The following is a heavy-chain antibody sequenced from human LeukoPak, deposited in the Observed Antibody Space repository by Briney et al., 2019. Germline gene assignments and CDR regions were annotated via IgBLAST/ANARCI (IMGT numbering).Heavy chain of an antibody. CDR1: GFNFSAFA. V-gene: IGHV3-48*04. CDR2: IMTSATIK. Sequence: GGSLRLSCVASGFNFSAFAMHCVRQAPGQGLECVSGIMTSATIKDYADSVKGRFTISRDNSNNVVFLQMNSLRVEDTAVYYCARGGYSYGPQAYWGQGTLVTVSS. J-gene: IGHJ4*02. CDR3: ARGGYSYGPQAY. D-gene: IGHD5-18*01.